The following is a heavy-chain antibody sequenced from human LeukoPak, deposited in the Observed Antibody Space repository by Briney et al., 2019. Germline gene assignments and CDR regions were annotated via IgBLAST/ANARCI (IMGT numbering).Heavy chain of an antibody. CDR2: IYYRKNT. D-gene: IGHD3-22*01. CDR1: GGSISSSSAY. Sequence: PSETLSLTCTVSGGSISSSSAYWGWIRQPPGKGLEWIGSIYYRKNTYYNPSLKSRVTISADTSKNQFSLTLGSVSATDTAVYYCAREAGYYDSSGYYGAAFDIWGQGTMVTVSS. J-gene: IGHJ3*02. CDR3: AREAGYYDSSGYYGAAFDI. V-gene: IGHV4-39*02.